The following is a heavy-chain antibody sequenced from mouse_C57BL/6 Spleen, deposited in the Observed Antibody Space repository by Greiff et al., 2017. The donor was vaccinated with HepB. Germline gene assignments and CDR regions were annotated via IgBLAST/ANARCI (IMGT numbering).Heavy chain of an antibody. V-gene: IGHV1-69*01. CDR1: GYTFTSYW. CDR2: IDPSDSYT. D-gene: IGHD2-5*01. J-gene: IGHJ4*01. CDR3: ASGGSYSNYYYAMDY. Sequence: QVQLQQSGAELVMPGASVKLSCKASGYTFTSYWMHWVKQRPGQGLEWIGEIDPSDSYTNYNQKFKGKSTLTVDKSSSTAYMQLSSLTSEDSAVYYCASGGSYSNYYYAMDYWGQGTSVTVSS.